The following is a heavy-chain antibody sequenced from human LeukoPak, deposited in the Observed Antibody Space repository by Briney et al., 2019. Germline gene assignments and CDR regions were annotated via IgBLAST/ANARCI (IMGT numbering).Heavy chain of an antibody. Sequence: GGSLRLSCAASGNYWMHWVRQVPGKGLVWVSHINSDGSWTSYADSVKGRFTISKDNAKNTVYLQMNSLRAEDTAVYYCVSFYETHWGRGTLVTVSS. V-gene: IGHV3-74*01. CDR3: VSFYETH. J-gene: IGHJ4*02. D-gene: IGHD2/OR15-2a*01. CDR2: INSDGSWT. CDR1: GNYW.